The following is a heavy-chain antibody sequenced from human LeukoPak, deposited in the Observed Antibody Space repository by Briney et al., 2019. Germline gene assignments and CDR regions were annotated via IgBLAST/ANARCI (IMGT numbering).Heavy chain of an antibody. D-gene: IGHD2-21*02. CDR2: LYFEGSHK. CDR1: GFTFGSLG. J-gene: IGHJ4*02. V-gene: IGHV3-30*02. CDR3: AKDEISYCGGDGFFVY. Sequence: GGSLRLSCAASGFTFGSLGMLWVRHAPGKGLECVALLYFEGSHKYYADSVKGRFPIYRDNSKHTLYLQMNSLRAEDTAVYFCAKDEISYCGGDGFFVYWGQRTLGTVS.